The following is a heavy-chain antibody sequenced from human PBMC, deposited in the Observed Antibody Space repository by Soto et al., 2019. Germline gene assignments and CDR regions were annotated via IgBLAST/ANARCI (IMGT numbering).Heavy chain of an antibody. J-gene: IGHJ4*02. CDR3: AREPLAHSYFDF. Sequence: SETLSLTCTVSGGSVSSHYCSWIRQPAGKGLEWLGRLYNAERTSYNPSLKGRVTMSMDTSNNQFSLKLTSVTAADTAVYFCAREPLAHSYFDFWGQGTLVTVSS. CDR1: GGSVSSHY. CDR2: LYNAERT. V-gene: IGHV4-4*07.